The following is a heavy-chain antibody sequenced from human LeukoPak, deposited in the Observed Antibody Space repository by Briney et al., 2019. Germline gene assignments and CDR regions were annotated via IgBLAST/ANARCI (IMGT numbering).Heavy chain of an antibody. D-gene: IGHD5-12*01. CDR3: ARGGYSGYDYHFDY. J-gene: IGHJ4*02. V-gene: IGHV4-34*01. CDR2: INHSGST. CDR1: GGSFSGYY. Sequence: SETLSLTCAVYGGSFSGYYWSWIRQPPGKGLGWIGEINHSGSTNYNPSLKSQVTISVDTSKNQFSLKLSSVTAADTAVYYCARGGYSGYDYHFDYWGQGTLVTVSS.